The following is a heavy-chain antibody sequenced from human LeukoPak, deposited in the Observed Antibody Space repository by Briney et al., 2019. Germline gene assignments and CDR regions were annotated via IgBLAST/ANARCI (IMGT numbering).Heavy chain of an antibody. Sequence: GAAVSVSCKASGGTFSSYAISWVRQAPGQGGEWMGRIIPILRIANYAQKFQGRVTITADKSTSTAYMELSSLRSEDTAVYYCARWKRVYSGYDIDYWGQGALGPVSA. CDR2: IIPILRIA. D-gene: IGHD5-12*01. CDR1: GGTFSSYA. V-gene: IGHV1-69*04. J-gene: IGHJ4*02. CDR3: ARWKRVYSGYDIDY.